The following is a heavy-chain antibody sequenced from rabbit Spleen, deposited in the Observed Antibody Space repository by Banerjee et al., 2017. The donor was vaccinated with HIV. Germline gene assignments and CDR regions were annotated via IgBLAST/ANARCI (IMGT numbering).Heavy chain of an antibody. V-gene: IGHV1S40*01. D-gene: IGHD6-1*01. J-gene: IGHJ3*01. Sequence: QQLVESGGGLVKPGASLTLTCKGSGLSFNNKNVMCWVRQAPAKGLESIACIDAATSDNSYYTNWAKGRFTISKSTSLNTVTLQMTSLTAADTATYFCATRNYENVVYAYDLWGQGTLVTVS. CDR3: ATRNYENVVYAYDL. CDR1: GLSFNNKNV. CDR2: IDAATSDNS.